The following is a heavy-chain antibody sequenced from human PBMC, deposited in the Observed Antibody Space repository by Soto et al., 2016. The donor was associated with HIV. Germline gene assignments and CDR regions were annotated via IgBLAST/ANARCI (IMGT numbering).Heavy chain of an antibody. CDR3: VKDNSGWYYFDY. V-gene: IGHV3-9*01. J-gene: IGHJ4*01. D-gene: IGHD6-19*01. CDR2: ISWNSGNI. CDR1: GFSFDEYA. Sequence: EVQLVEAGGGLVQPGRSLRLSCTSSGFSFDEYAMHWVRQVPGKGLEWVSGISWNSGNIGYADSVKGRFTISRDNTKNSLYLQMDSLRAEDTAWYYCVKDNSGWYYFDYWARNPGHVSS.